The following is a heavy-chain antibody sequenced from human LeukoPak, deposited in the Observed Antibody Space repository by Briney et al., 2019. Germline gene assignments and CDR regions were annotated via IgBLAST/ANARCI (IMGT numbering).Heavy chain of an antibody. CDR3: ARDFESGRFYFDY. CDR2: ILYDGRNI. J-gene: IGHJ4*02. V-gene: IGHV3-30*04. CDR1: GFTFSSYA. D-gene: IGHD3-3*01. Sequence: PGGSLGLSCAASGFTFSSYAMHWVRQAPGKGLEWVALILYDGRNIYYADSVKGRFTISRDNSKNTLYLQMNSLRTEDTAVYYCARDFESGRFYFDYWGQGTLVTVSS.